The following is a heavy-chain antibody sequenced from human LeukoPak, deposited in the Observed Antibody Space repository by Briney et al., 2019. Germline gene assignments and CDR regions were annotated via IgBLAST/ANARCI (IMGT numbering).Heavy chain of an antibody. J-gene: IGHJ6*02. CDR3: ARVGSYYDMDV. V-gene: IGHV3-53*01. CDR1: GFTVNSKY. Sequence: PGGSLRLSCAASGFTVNSKYMNWVRQAPGKGLEWVSVIESGGSTYYADSVKGRFTISRDSYQNTLYLQMNSLRAEDTAVYYCARVGSYYDMDVWGQGTTV. CDR2: IESGGST. D-gene: IGHD3-10*01.